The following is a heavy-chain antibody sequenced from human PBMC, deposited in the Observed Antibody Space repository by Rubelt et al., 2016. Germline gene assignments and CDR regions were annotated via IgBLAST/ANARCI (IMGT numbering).Heavy chain of an antibody. CDR2: INHSGST. V-gene: IGHV4-34*01. CDR3: ARVGQWLVRGWFDP. CDR1: GGSFSGYY. D-gene: IGHD6-19*01. J-gene: IGHJ5*02. Sequence: QLQLQESGPGLVKPSETLSLTCAVYGGSFSGYYWSWIRQPPGKGLEWIGEINHSGSTNYNPSLESRVTISVDTSKNQFSLKLSSVTAADTAVYYCARVGQWLVRGWFDPWGQGTLVTVSS.